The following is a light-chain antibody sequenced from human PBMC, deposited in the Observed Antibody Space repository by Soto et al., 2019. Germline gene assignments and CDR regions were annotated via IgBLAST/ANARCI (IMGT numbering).Light chain of an antibody. CDR1: QSVYSN. Sequence: DIVMTQSPVTLSVSPGERATLSCRASQSVYSNLAWYKQKPGQAPRLLISGASARASGIPDRVSGSGSGTEFTLTISSLQSEEFAVYYGQQYNNWPLTFGGGTKVDIK. CDR3: QQYNNWPLT. J-gene: IGKJ4*01. CDR2: GAS. V-gene: IGKV3-15*01.